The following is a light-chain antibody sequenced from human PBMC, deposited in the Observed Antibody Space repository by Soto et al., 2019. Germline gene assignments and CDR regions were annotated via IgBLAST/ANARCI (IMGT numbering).Light chain of an antibody. Sequence: QSALTQPASVSGSPGQSITISCTGTSSDVGGYKYVSWYQQHPGKAPKLMIYEVSNRPSGVSNRFSGSKSGNTASVTISGLQAEDEADYYCSSYSSTTTQVFGTGTNVTVL. CDR1: SSDVGGYKY. CDR3: SSYSSTTTQV. CDR2: EVS. J-gene: IGLJ1*01. V-gene: IGLV2-14*01.